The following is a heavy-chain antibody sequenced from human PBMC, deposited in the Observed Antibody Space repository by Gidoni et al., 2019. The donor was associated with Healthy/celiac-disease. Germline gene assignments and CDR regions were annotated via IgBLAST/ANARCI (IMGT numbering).Heavy chain of an antibody. CDR2: ISGSGGST. CDR1: VFTFSSYA. J-gene: IGHJ4*02. V-gene: IGHV3-23*01. Sequence: EVQLLESGGGLVPPGGSLRLSCAASVFTFSSYAMSWVRQAPGKGLEWVSAISGSGGSTYYADSVKGRFTISRDNSKNTLYLQMNSLRAEDTAVYYCAKAAGYSYANFDYWGQGTLVTVSS. D-gene: IGHD5-18*01. CDR3: AKAAGYSYANFDY.